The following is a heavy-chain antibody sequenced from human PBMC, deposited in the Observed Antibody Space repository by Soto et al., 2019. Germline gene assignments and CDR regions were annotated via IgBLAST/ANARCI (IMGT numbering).Heavy chain of an antibody. D-gene: IGHD3-3*01. Sequence: QVQLVQSGAEVAKPGASVKVSCKSSGYTFSDYGISWVRQAPGQGLEWMGWISAYNGYTNYAHKFQGRVTMTTDTSTSTAYLELRSLRSDDTAVYYCARTGRFLEWLSTFDYWGQGNLVTVSS. CDR2: ISAYNGYT. J-gene: IGHJ4*02. V-gene: IGHV1-18*01. CDR3: ARTGRFLEWLSTFDY. CDR1: GYTFSDYG.